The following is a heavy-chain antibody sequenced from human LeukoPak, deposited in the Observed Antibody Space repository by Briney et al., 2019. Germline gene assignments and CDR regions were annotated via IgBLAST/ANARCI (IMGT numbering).Heavy chain of an antibody. Sequence: GSLRLSCAASGFTVSSNYMSWVRQAPGKGLEWVSVIYSGGNTYYADSVKGRFTISRDNSKNTLYLQMNSLRAEDTAVYYCARDSGSWYYYYYGMDVWGQGTTVTVSS. CDR2: IYSGGNT. J-gene: IGHJ6*02. CDR3: ARDSGSWYYYYYGMDV. CDR1: GFTVSSNY. D-gene: IGHD6-13*01. V-gene: IGHV3-53*01.